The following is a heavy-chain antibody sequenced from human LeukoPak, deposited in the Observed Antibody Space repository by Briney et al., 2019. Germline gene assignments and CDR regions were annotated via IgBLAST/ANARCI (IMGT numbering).Heavy chain of an antibody. D-gene: IGHD1-26*01. V-gene: IGHV1-69*05. CDR1: GGTFSSYA. CDR2: IIPIFGTA. Sequence: ASVKVSCLASGGTFSSYAISWVRQAPGQGVAWMGGIIPIFGTANSAQKFQGRVTITTDESTSTAYMELSSLRSEDTAVYYCARVVGATGGYFDYWGQGTLVTVSS. CDR3: ARVVGATGGYFDY. J-gene: IGHJ4*02.